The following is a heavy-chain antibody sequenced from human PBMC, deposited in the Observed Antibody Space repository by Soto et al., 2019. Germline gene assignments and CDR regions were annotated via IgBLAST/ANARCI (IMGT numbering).Heavy chain of an antibody. J-gene: IGHJ4*02. Sequence: QVHLVQSGAEVKKPGASVKVSCKASGYTFISYYINWVRQAPGHGREWMAIINPNGGSTNHAQKFQGRLTVTMDTSTSTVYMELSSLTSEDTAMYYCARHLADGDVWGQGTLVTVSS. CDR3: ARHLADGDV. V-gene: IGHV1-46*01. CDR1: GYTFISYY. CDR2: INPNGGST. D-gene: IGHD2-21*01.